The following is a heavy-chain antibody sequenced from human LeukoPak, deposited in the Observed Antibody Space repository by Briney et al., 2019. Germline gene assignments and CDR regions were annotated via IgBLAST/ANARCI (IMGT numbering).Heavy chain of an antibody. V-gene: IGHV4-59*01. Sequence: SETLSLTCTVSGGSISSYYWSWIRQPPGKGLEWIGYIYYSGSTNYNPSLKSRVTILVDTSKNQFSLKLSSVTAADTAVYYCASVVVPAARDYYGMDVWGQGTTVTVSS. D-gene: IGHD2-2*01. CDR2: IYYSGST. J-gene: IGHJ6*02. CDR1: GGSISSYY. CDR3: ASVVVPAARDYYGMDV.